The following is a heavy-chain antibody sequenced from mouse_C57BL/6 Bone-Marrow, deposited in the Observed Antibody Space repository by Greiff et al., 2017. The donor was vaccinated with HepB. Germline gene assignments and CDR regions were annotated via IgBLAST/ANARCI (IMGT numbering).Heavy chain of an antibody. Sequence: EVHLVESGGDLVKPGGSLKLSCAASGFTFSSYGMSWVSQTPDKRLEWVATISSGGSYTYYPDSVKGRFTISRDNAKNTLYLQMSSLKSEDTAMYYCARHDGYYVGFAYWGQGTLVTVSA. V-gene: IGHV5-6*01. J-gene: IGHJ3*01. CDR3: ARHDGYYVGFAY. CDR2: ISSGGSYT. CDR1: GFTFSSYG. D-gene: IGHD2-3*01.